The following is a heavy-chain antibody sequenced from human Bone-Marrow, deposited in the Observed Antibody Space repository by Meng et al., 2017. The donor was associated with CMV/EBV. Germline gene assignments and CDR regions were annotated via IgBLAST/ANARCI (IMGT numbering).Heavy chain of an antibody. CDR1: GESFSGYS. Sequence: SETLSLTCAVYGESFSGYSWNWIRQPPGKGLEWIGELNQSGNTNYNPSLKSRVTNSVDTSRNPFSLKETSVTAADTAVYFCARGRGGTDTPLDNWGQGTLVTVSS. D-gene: IGHD1-26*01. J-gene: IGHJ4*02. V-gene: IGHV4-34*01. CDR2: LNQSGNT. CDR3: ARGRGGTDTPLDN.